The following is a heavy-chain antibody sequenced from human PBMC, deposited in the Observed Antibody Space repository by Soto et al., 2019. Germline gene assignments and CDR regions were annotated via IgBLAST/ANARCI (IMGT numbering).Heavy chain of an antibody. CDR3: ARHSNRSYGLYYFDF. V-gene: IGHV4-59*08. Sequence: PSETLCLTCTVSGGSVSSYYWAWIRQSPGKALEWIGYIYYSGSTKYNPSLKSRVTMSVDTSNNQFSLRVSSVTAADTAVYYCARHSNRSYGLYYFDFWGLGALVTVSS. CDR2: IYYSGST. J-gene: IGHJ4*02. D-gene: IGHD1-26*01. CDR1: GGSVSSYY.